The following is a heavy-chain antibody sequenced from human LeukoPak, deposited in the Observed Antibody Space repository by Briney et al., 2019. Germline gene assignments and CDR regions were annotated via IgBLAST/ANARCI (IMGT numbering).Heavy chain of an antibody. D-gene: IGHD4-17*01. CDR1: GFTFSTYA. V-gene: IGHV3-64D*06. CDR3: VNSRMTTVTALDY. CDR2: ISSNGGDT. J-gene: IGHJ4*02. Sequence: GGSLRLSCSASGFTFSTYAMHWVRQAPGKGLEYVSTISSNGGDTYYADSVKGRFTISRDNSKNTLYLQMSSLRAEDTAVYYCVNSRMTTVTALDYWGQGALVTVSS.